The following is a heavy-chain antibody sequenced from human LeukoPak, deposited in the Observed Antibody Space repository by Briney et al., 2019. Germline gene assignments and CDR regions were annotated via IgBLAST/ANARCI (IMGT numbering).Heavy chain of an antibody. CDR1: GGSISSYY. Sequence: SETLSLTCTASGGSISSYYWSWIRQPPGKGLEWIGYIYYSGSTNYNPSLKSRVTISVDTSKNQFSLKMSSVTAADTAVYYCARLVPMYGPGGGPRYYFDYWGQGTLVTVSS. J-gene: IGHJ4*02. D-gene: IGHD3-10*01. V-gene: IGHV4-59*08. CDR2: IYYSGST. CDR3: ARLVPMYGPGGGPRYYFDY.